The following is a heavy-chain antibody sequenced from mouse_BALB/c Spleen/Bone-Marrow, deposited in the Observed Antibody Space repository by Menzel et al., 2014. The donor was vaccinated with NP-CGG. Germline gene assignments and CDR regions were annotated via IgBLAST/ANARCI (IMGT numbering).Heavy chain of an antibody. CDR1: GFTFTDYY. J-gene: IGHJ1*01. CDR3: ARDINDNYNWYFDV. CDR2: IRNKANGYTT. Sequence: DVQLQESGGGLVQPGGSLRLSCATSGFTFTDYYMSWVRQPPGKALEWLGFIRNKANGYTTEYSASVKSRFTISRDNSQSILYLQMNTLRAEDSATYYCARDINDNYNWYFDVWGAGTTVTVSS. D-gene: IGHD2-1*01. V-gene: IGHV7-3*02.